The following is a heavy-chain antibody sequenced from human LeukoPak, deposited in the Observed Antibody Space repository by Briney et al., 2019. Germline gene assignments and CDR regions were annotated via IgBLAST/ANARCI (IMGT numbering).Heavy chain of an antibody. CDR3: ARGPDDFDY. Sequence: SETLSLTCTVSGGSISGYHWSWFRQPPGKGLEWIGYIYYSGTTRYNPSLKSRVTISVDTSKNQFSLNLNSATAADTAVYYCARGPDDFDYWGQGTLVTVSS. CDR2: IYYSGTT. V-gene: IGHV4-59*01. D-gene: IGHD5-24*01. CDR1: GGSISGYH. J-gene: IGHJ4*02.